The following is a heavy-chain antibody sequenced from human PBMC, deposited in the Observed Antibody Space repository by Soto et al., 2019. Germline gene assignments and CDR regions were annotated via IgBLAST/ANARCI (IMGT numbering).Heavy chain of an antibody. CDR3: ARDFANLGNSGYVDY. V-gene: IGHV3-53*01. CDR1: GFTVSSNY. J-gene: IGHJ4*02. Sequence: GGSLRLSCAASGFTVSSNYMSWVRQAPGKGLEWVSVIYSGGSTYYADSVKGRFTISRDNSKNTLYLQMNSLRAEDTAVYYCARDFANLGNSGYVDYWGQGTLVTVSS. CDR2: IYSGGST. D-gene: IGHD1-26*01.